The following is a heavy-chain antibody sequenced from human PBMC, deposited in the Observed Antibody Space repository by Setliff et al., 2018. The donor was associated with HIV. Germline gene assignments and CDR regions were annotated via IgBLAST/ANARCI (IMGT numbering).Heavy chain of an antibody. CDR1: GGSVSSFY. Sequence: SETLSLTCTVSGGSVSSFYWSWIRQPAEKGLEWIGRIYTRGSTNSNPSLKGRVTMSVDTSKNHFSLKLSSVTATDTAVYYCARRTSPPSGLYSAYYMDVWGRGTTVTVSS. CDR2: IYTRGST. J-gene: IGHJ6*03. D-gene: IGHD1-26*01. CDR3: ARRTSPPSGLYSAYYMDV. V-gene: IGHV4-4*07.